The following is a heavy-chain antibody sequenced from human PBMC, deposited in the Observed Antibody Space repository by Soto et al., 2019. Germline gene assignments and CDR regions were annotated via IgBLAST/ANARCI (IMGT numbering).Heavy chain of an antibody. J-gene: IGHJ1*01. V-gene: IGHV3-30-3*01. Sequence: QVQLVESGGGVVQPGRSLRLSCAASGFTFSSYAMHWVRQAPGKGLEWVAVISYDGSNKYYADSVKGRFTISRDNSKNTLYLQMNSLRAEDTAVYYCARAYSSSSKYAEYFQHWGQGTLVTVSS. D-gene: IGHD6-6*01. CDR2: ISYDGSNK. CDR3: ARAYSSSSKYAEYFQH. CDR1: GFTFSSYA.